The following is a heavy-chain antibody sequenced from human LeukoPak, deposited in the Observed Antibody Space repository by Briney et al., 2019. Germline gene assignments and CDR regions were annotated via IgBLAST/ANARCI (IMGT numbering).Heavy chain of an antibody. D-gene: IGHD2-2*01. CDR3: AKDYAIVVVPAAILDY. J-gene: IGHJ4*02. CDR2: ISYDGSNK. CDR1: GFTFSSYG. V-gene: IGHV3-30*18. Sequence: PGGSLRLSCAASGFTFSSYGMHWVRQAPGKGLEWEAVISYDGSNKYYADSVKGRFTISRDNSKNTLYLQMNSPRAEDTAVYYCAKDYAIVVVPAAILDYWGQGTLVTVSS.